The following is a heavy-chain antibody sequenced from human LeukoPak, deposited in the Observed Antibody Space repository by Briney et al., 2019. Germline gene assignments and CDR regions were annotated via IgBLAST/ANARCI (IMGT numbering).Heavy chain of an antibody. CDR3: ATTGWELLNWFDP. CDR2: IHHSGSN. V-gene: IGHV4-4*02. D-gene: IGHD1-26*01. CDR1: GGSISRSNW. J-gene: IGHJ5*02. Sequence: PSETLSLTCALSGGSISRSNWWGWVRQTPRKGLEWIGEIHHSGSNNYNPSLKSRVTIFVDKSKNQFSLKLSSVTAADTAVYYCATTGWELLNWFDPWGQGTLVTVSS.